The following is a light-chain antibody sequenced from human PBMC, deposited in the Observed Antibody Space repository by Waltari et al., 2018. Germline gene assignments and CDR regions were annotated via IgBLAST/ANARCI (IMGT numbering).Light chain of an antibody. J-gene: IGKJ2*01. CDR3: QQVNGYPQA. CDR2: GAS. Sequence: IQLTQSPSSLSASVGDRVTITCRASQGISSYLAWYQQKPGKDPKLLIYGASTLQSGVPSRFSGSGFGTDFTLTISSLQPEDFATYYCQQVNGYPQAFGQGTKLEI. V-gene: IGKV1-9*01. CDR1: QGISSY.